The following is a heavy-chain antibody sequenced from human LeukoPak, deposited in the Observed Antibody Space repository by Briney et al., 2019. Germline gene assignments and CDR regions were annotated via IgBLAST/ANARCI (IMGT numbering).Heavy chain of an antibody. CDR3: ARVRGVWLQSYFDY. J-gene: IGHJ4*02. Sequence: SETLSLTCTVSGGSISSSSYYWGWIRQPPGKGLEWIGEINHSGSTNYNPSLKSRVTISVDTSKNQFSLKLSSVTAADTAVYYCARVRGVWLQSYFDYWGQGTLVTVSS. CDR2: INHSGST. D-gene: IGHD5-12*01. V-gene: IGHV4-39*07. CDR1: GGSISSSSYY.